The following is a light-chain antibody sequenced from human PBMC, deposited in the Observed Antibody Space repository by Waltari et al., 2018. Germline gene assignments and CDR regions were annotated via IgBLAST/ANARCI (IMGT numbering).Light chain of an antibody. CDR3: TSYTSTNTVI. J-gene: IGLJ2*01. CDR2: DVT. CDR1: SSYIGGYNF. Sequence: SALTQPASVSGSPGQSITISCAGTSSYIGGYNFVSWYQQHPGKAPKLIIFDVTRWPSGVSHRFSGSKSGNTASLTISGLQAEDEADYYCTSYTSTNTVIFGGGTKVTVL. V-gene: IGLV2-14*03.